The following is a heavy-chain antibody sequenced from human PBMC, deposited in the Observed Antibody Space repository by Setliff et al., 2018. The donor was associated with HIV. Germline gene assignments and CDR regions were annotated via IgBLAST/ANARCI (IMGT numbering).Heavy chain of an antibody. Sequence: PSETLSLTCTVSGVSITSTNFYWGWIRQPPGKGLEWIGSISSGGNTYYNTPLKSRVTMSIDTSNNQFSLKLSSVTAADTSVYHCARLYLNTGGYWASTYRYLDLWGRGTLVTVSS. CDR2: ISSGGNT. CDR1: GVSITSTNFY. CDR3: ARLYLNTGGYWASTYRYLDL. J-gene: IGHJ2*01. V-gene: IGHV4-39*01. D-gene: IGHD2-8*02.